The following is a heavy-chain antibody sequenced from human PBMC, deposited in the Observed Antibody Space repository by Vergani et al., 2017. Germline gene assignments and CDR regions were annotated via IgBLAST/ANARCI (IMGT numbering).Heavy chain of an antibody. CDR1: GGSISSSSYY. J-gene: IGHJ5*02. Sequence: QLQLQESGPGLVKPSETLSLTCTVSGGSISSSSYYWGWIRQPPGKGLEWIGSIYYSGSTYYNPSLKSRVTISVDTSKNQFSLKLSSVTAADTAVYYCARPRIAAAGRNGAYWFDPWGQGTLVTVSS. CDR3: ARPRIAAAGRNGAYWFDP. V-gene: IGHV4-39*01. CDR2: IYYSGST. D-gene: IGHD6-13*01.